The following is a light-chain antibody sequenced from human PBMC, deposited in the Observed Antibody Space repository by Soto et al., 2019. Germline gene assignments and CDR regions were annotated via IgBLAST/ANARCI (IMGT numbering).Light chain of an antibody. Sequence: ERVMRQSPVTRSASPGERATLSCRASQSVGSGLAWYQQKPGQAPRLLIYAVSTRATDIPARFSGSGSGTEFTLTISSLQSEDFAVYYCHQYSVWPITFGGGTKVDIK. J-gene: IGKJ4*01. V-gene: IGKV3-15*01. CDR3: HQYSVWPIT. CDR2: AVS. CDR1: QSVGSG.